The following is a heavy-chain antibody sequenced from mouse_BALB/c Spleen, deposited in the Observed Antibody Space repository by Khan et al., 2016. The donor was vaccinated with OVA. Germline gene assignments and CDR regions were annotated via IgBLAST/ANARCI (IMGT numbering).Heavy chain of an antibody. V-gene: IGHV1-76*01. CDR3: GREEVLYPFDY. J-gene: IGHJ2*01. CDR2: IYPGTDNS. CDR1: GYIFTSYW. Sequence: QVQLKQSGAELVRPGASVKLSCKTSGYIFTSYWIHWVKQTPGKGLEWIAWIYPGTDNSYYNEKFKDKSTLTADKSSSTPYLQLSSLKSEDSDVYFCGREEVLYPFDYWGQGTTLTVSS.